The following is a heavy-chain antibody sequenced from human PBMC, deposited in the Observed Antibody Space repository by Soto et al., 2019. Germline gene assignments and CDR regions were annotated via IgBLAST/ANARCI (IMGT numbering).Heavy chain of an antibody. CDR3: AKATSVLAARPKNAFDI. V-gene: IGHV3-23*01. CDR2: ISGSGGST. J-gene: IGHJ3*02. D-gene: IGHD6-6*01. Sequence: EVQLLESGGGLVQPGGSLRLSCAASGFTFSSYAMSWVRQAPGKGLEWVSAISGSGGSTYYADSVKGRFTIPRDNSTNTLYLPMNSLRAEDTAVYYCAKATSVLAARPKNAFDIWGQGTMVTVSS. CDR1: GFTFSSYA.